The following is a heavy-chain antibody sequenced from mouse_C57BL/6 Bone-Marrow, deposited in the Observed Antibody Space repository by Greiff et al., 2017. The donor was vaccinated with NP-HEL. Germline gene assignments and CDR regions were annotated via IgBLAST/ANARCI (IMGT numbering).Heavy chain of an antibody. J-gene: IGHJ2*01. CDR2: ISSGSSTI. V-gene: IGHV5-17*01. CDR3: ERRDYDYDFDY. D-gene: IGHD2-4*01. Sequence: EVKLMESGGGLVKPGGSLKLSCAASGFTFSDYGMHWVRQAPEKGLEWVAYISSGSSTIYYAATVKGRFTISRDNAKNTLFLQMTSLRSEDTAMYYCERRDYDYDFDYWGQGTTLTVSS. CDR1: GFTFSDYG.